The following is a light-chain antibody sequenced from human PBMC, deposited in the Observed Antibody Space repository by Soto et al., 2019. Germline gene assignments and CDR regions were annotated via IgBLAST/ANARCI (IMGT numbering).Light chain of an antibody. CDR1: QSLSSRY. J-gene: IGKJ4*01. CDR3: QQYSSSPPT. CDR2: GAS. Sequence: EIVLTQSPGTLSLSPGDRATLSCRASQSLSSRYLAWYRQKSGQAPRLLIYGASNRATGIPDRFSGSGSGTDFTLTISRLEPDAFAVYYCQQYSSSPPTFGGGTKVEIK. V-gene: IGKV3-20*01.